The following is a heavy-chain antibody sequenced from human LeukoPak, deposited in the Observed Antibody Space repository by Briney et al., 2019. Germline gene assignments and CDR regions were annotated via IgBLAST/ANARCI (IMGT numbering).Heavy chain of an antibody. Sequence: SETLSLTCAVYGGSFSGYYWSWIRQPPGKGLEWIGEINHSGSTNCNPSLKSRVTISVDTSKNQFSLKLRSVTAADTAVYYCAIDVLRYFDWLCGGGYFDYWGQGTLVTVSS. CDR3: AIDVLRYFDWLCGGGYFDY. CDR2: INHSGST. CDR1: GGSFSGYY. D-gene: IGHD3-9*01. V-gene: IGHV4-34*01. J-gene: IGHJ4*02.